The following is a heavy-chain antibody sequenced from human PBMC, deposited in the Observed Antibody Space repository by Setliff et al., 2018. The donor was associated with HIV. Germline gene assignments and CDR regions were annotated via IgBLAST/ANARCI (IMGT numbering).Heavy chain of an antibody. CDR1: GGSISSGDYY. CDR3: AREGYGDKRERYFYYMDV. D-gene: IGHD4-17*01. V-gene: IGHV4-31*03. Sequence: ASETLSLTCTVSGGSISSGDYYWSWIRQYPGKGLEWIGYIHYSGSTFHNPSLKSRVTISVDTSKKQFSLKLSSVTAADTAVYYCAREGYGDKRERYFYYMDVWGKGTTVTVSS. CDR2: IHYSGST. J-gene: IGHJ6*03.